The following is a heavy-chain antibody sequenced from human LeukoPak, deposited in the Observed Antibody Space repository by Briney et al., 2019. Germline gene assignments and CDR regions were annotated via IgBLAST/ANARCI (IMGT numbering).Heavy chain of an antibody. J-gene: IGHJ4*02. Sequence: GESLKISCKGSGFSFTNCWIAWVRQMPVKGLEWMGIIYPDDSDTRYSPSFQGQVTISVDKSISTAYLQWSSLKASDSAIYYCAKLSSGWSLDYWGQGTLVTVSS. CDR3: AKLSSGWSLDY. D-gene: IGHD6-19*01. CDR2: IYPDDSDT. V-gene: IGHV5-51*01. CDR1: GFSFTNCW.